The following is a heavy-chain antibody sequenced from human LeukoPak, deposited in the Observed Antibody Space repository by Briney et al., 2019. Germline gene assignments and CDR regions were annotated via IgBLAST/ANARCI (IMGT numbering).Heavy chain of an antibody. CDR2: INHSGTT. CDR3: ARGRTRHSSNFDS. Sequence: PSETLSLTCAVYGESFSGFYWTWIRQPPGKGLEWIGEINHSGTTNYSPSLKSRVTISVDTSKNQFSLELGSATAADTAVYYCARGRTRHSSNFDSWGQGTLVTVSS. V-gene: IGHV4-34*01. D-gene: IGHD6-6*01. J-gene: IGHJ4*01. CDR1: GESFSGFY.